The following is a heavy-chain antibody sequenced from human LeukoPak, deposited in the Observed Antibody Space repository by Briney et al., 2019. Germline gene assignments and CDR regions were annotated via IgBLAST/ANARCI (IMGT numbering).Heavy chain of an antibody. J-gene: IGHJ4*02. CDR2: IYYSGST. D-gene: IGHD3-10*01. Sequence: SETLSLTCTVSGGSISSSSYYWGWIRQPPGKGLEWIGSIYYSGSTYYNPSLKSRVTISVDTSKNQFSLKLSSVTAADTAVYYCARVRAITMVRGVKGYFDYWGQGTLVTVSS. CDR3: ARVRAITMVRGVKGYFDY. CDR1: GGSISSSSYY. V-gene: IGHV4-39*07.